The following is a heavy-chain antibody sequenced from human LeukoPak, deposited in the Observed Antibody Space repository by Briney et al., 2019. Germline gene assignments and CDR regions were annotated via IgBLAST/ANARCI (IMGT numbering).Heavy chain of an antibody. V-gene: IGHV4-59*01. CDR2: IYYSGST. D-gene: IGHD6-19*01. J-gene: IGHJ3*02. CDR3: ASGTRYSSGWYPPGGDDASDI. Sequence: PSETLSLTCTVSGGSISSYYWSWIRQPPGKGLEWVGYIYYSGSTNYNPSLKSRVTISVDTSKNQFSLKLSSVTAADTAVYYCASGTRYSSGWYPPGGDDASDIWGQGTMVTVSS. CDR1: GGSISSYY.